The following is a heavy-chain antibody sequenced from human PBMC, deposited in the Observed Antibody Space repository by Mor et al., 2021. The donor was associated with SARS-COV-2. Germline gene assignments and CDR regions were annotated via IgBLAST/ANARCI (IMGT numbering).Heavy chain of an antibody. CDR3: ARVGGYVVNFDS. J-gene: IGHJ4*02. Sequence: NPSLKSRVTISVDTSKNQFSLKLTSVTAADTAVYYCARVGGYVVNFDSWGQGILLTVSS. V-gene: IGHV4-34*01. D-gene: IGHD3-16*01.